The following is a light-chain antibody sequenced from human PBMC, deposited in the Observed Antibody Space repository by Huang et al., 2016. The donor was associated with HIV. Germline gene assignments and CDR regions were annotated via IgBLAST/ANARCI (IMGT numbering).Light chain of an antibody. CDR1: RSVGNN. CDR3: QQYNDWPPWYT. J-gene: IGKJ2*01. CDR2: GAS. Sequence: IVMTQSPATLSVSPGESVTLSCRASRSVGNNLAWYQQKVGQPPRLLIYGASTRATGIAARFSGSGSGTYFTLTISSLQSEDFAVYYCQQYNDWPPWYTFGQGTKLEIK. V-gene: IGKV3-15*01.